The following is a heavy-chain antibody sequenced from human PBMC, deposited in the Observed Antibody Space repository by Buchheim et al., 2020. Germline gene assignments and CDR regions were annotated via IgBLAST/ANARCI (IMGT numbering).Heavy chain of an antibody. CDR2: IYTSGST. D-gene: IGHD5-18*01. CDR1: GGSISSGSYY. J-gene: IGHJ5*02. CDR3: ARMHSYGRDA. V-gene: IGHV4-61*02. Sequence: QVQLQESGPGLVKPSQTLSLTCTVPGGSISSGSYYWSRIRQPAGKGLEWIGRIYTSGSTNYNPSLKSRVTISVDTSTNQFSLKLSSVTAADTAVYYCARMHSYGRDAWGQGTL.